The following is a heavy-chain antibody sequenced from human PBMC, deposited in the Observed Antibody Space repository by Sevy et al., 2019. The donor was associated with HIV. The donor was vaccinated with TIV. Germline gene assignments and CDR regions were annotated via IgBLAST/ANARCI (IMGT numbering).Heavy chain of an antibody. J-gene: IGHJ4*02. CDR1: GFTVSRNY. D-gene: IGHD1-26*01. CDR2: IYSGGST. Sequence: GGSLRRSCAASGFTVSRNYMSWVRQAPGKGLEWVSVIYSGGSTYYADSVKGRFTISRDNSKNTLYLQMNSLRAEDTAVYYCARERIVGATWGGFDYWGQGTLVTVSS. V-gene: IGHV3-53*01. CDR3: ARERIVGATWGGFDY.